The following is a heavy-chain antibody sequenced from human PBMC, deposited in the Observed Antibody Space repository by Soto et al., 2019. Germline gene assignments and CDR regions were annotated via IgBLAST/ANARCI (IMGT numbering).Heavy chain of an antibody. CDR3: ARRAMATRRGYYGMDV. J-gene: IGHJ6*02. D-gene: IGHD5-12*01. V-gene: IGHV5-10-1*01. CDR1: GYSFTSYW. Sequence: EVQLVQSGAEVKKPGEYLRISCKGSGYSFTSYWISWVRKMPGKGLEWMWRIDPSDSYTNYSPSFQGHVTISADKSISTAYLQWSSLKASDTAMYYCARRAMATRRGYYGMDVWGQGTTVTVSS. CDR2: IDPSDSYT.